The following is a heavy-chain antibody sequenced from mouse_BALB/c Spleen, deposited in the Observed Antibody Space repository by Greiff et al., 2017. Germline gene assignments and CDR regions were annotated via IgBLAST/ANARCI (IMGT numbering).Heavy chain of an antibody. D-gene: IGHD2-3*01. J-gene: IGHJ3*01. V-gene: IGHV2-6-4*01. CDR1: GFSLSRYS. CDR3: ARNGDGYPAWFAY. Sequence: VKLMESGPGLVAPSQSLSITCTVSGFSLSRYSVHWVRQPPGKGLEWLGMIWGGGSTDYNSALKSRLSISKDNSKSQVFLKMNSLQTDDTAMYYCARNGDGYPAWFAYWGQGTLVTVSA. CDR2: IWGGGST.